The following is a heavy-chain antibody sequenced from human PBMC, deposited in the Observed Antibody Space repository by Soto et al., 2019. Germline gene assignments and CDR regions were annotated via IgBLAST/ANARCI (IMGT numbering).Heavy chain of an antibody. V-gene: IGHV4-59*01. D-gene: IGHD3-10*01. CDR3: ARAAPGGYYGSGGGYFDY. CDR1: GGSISSYY. Sequence: SETLSLTCTVSGGSISSYYWSWIRQPPGKGLEWIGYIYYSGSTNYNPSLKSRVTISVDTSKNQFSLKLSSVTAADTAVYYCARAAPGGYYGSGGGYFDYWGQGTLVTVSS. CDR2: IYYSGST. J-gene: IGHJ4*02.